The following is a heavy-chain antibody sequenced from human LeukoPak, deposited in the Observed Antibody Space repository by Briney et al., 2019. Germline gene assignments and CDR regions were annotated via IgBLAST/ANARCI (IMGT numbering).Heavy chain of an antibody. Sequence: GGSLRLSCAASGFTFRTYWMNWVRQAPGKGLEWVSAISGSGGSTYYADSVKGRFTISRDNSKNSLYLQMNSLRAEDTAVYYCARESDYREFDYWGQGTLVTVSS. CDR2: ISGSGGST. CDR1: GFTFRTYW. V-gene: IGHV3-23*01. J-gene: IGHJ4*02. CDR3: ARESDYREFDY. D-gene: IGHD4-11*01.